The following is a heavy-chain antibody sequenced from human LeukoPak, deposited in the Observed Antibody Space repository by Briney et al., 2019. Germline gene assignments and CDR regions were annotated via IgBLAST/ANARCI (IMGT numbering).Heavy chain of an antibody. CDR3: ARAFRWEPLLDGMDV. CDR1: GFTFSRYD. Sequence: GESLRLSCVASGFTFSRYDMHWLRQAPGKGLEWLAFVRFDGRETFYADSVQGRFTISRDNSNNMLYLQMNSLRAEDTAVYYCARAFRWEPLLDGMDVWGQGTTVTVSS. D-gene: IGHD1-26*01. J-gene: IGHJ6*02. V-gene: IGHV3-30*02. CDR2: VRFDGRET.